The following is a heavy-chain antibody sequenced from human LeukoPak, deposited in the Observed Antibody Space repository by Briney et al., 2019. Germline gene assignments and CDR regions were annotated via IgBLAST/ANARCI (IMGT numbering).Heavy chain of an antibody. D-gene: IGHD6-13*01. J-gene: IGHJ2*01. CDR3: AKNQQLWRSFDL. Sequence: PGGSLRLSCAASGFSFSTYWMSWVRQAPGKGLEWVANINQDGGEEYYVDSVKGRFTISRDNAKNSLYLQMNSLRAEDTAVYYCAKNQQLWRSFDLWGRGTLLTVSS. V-gene: IGHV3-7*01. CDR2: INQDGGEE. CDR1: GFSFSTYW.